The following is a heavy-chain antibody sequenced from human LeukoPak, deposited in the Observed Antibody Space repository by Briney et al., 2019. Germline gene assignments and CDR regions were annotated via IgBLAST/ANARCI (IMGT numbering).Heavy chain of an antibody. CDR2: IYYTGTT. J-gene: IGHJ4*02. Sequence: PSETLSLTCTVSGGSISSSSYYWGWIRQPPGKGLEWIGTIYYTGTTYYNPSLKSQVTISVDSSKNQFSLKLSSVTAADAAVYYCARHPTTAGGSVDLIDYWGQGTLVTVSS. D-gene: IGHD1-1*01. CDR1: GGSISSSSYY. CDR3: ARHPTTAGGSVDLIDY. V-gene: IGHV4-39*01.